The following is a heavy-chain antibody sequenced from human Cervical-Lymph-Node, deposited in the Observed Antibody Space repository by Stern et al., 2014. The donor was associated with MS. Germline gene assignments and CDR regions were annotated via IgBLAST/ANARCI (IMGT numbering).Heavy chain of an antibody. CDR3: ARTNGDLDY. Sequence: VQLVQSGPEVKKPGASVKVSCKASGYTFTSYDINWVRQVTGQGLEWVGWMNLNSGNTGYAQKFQGRVTMTRSTSINTAYMELSSLRSEDTAVYYCARTNGDLDYWGQGTLVTVSS. J-gene: IGHJ4*02. CDR1: GYTFTSYD. D-gene: IGHD4-17*01. CDR2: MNLNSGNT. V-gene: IGHV1-8*01.